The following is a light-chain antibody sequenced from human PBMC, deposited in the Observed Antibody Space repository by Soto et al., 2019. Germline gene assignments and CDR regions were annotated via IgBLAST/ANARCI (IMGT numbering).Light chain of an antibody. Sequence: AIRMTQSPSSFSASTGDRVTITCRASQGISSYLAWYQQKPGKAPKLLIYAASTLQSGVPSRFSGSGSGTDFTLTISCLQSEDFATYYCQQSYSIPWTFGQGTKVEIK. CDR3: QQSYSIPWT. CDR2: AAS. J-gene: IGKJ1*01. CDR1: QGISSY. V-gene: IGKV1-8*01.